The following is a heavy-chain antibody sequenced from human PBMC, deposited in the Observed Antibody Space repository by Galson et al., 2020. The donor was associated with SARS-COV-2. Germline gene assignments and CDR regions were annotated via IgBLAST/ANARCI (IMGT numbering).Heavy chain of an antibody. V-gene: IGHV2-70*01. J-gene: IGHJ6*02. D-gene: IGHD4-17*01. CDR3: ARMRVTTLPGYYYYGMDV. CDR2: IDWDNDK. CDR1: GFSLSTSGMC. Sequence: SGPTLVKPTQTLTLTCTFSGFSLSTSGMCVSWIRQPPGKALEWLALIDWDNDKYYSTSLKTRLTISKDTSKNQVVLTMTNMDPVDTATYYCARMRVTTLPGYYYYGMDVWGQGTTVTVSS.